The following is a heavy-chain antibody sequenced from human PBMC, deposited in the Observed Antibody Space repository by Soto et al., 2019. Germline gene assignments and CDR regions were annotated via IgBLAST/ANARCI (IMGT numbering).Heavy chain of an antibody. J-gene: IGHJ4*02. CDR2: ISSSSSTI. V-gene: IGHV3-48*01. D-gene: IGHD3-9*01. CDR3: ARDRDDILTGYYIPFDY. Sequence: EVQLVESGGGLVQPGGSLRLSCAASGFTFSSYSMNWVRQAPGKGLEWVSYISSSSSTIYYADSVKGRFTISRDNAKNSLYLQMNGLRAEDTAVYYCARDRDDILTGYYIPFDYWGQGTLVTVSS. CDR1: GFTFSSYS.